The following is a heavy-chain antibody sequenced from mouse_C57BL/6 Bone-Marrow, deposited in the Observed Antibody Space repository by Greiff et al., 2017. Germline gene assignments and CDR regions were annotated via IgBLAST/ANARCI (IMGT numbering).Heavy chain of an antibody. V-gene: IGHV2-9-1*01. Sequence: VQLQQSGPGLVAPSQSLSITCTVSGFSLTSYAISWVRQPPGKGLEWLGVIWTGGGTNYNSALKSRLSISKDNSKSQVFLKMNSLRTDDTARYYCARTTVVATAWYFDVWGTGTTVTVAS. J-gene: IGHJ1*03. CDR3: ARTTVVATAWYFDV. CDR1: GFSLTSYA. CDR2: IWTGGGT. D-gene: IGHD1-1*01.